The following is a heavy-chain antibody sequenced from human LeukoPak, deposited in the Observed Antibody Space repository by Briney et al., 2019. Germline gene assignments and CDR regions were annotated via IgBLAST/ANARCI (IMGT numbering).Heavy chain of an antibody. V-gene: IGHV3-53*01. CDR2: ISNDGVT. CDR3: GGSGNYYTPSYY. D-gene: IGHD3-10*01. CDR1: DFPVSDNY. Sequence: GGSLRLSCATSDFPVSDNYMSWVRQAPGRGLEWVSVISNDGVTDYADSVKGRFTISRDDSNDTVFLQMSSLRPEDTAVYYCGGSGNYYTPSYYWGQGTLVTVSS. J-gene: IGHJ4*02.